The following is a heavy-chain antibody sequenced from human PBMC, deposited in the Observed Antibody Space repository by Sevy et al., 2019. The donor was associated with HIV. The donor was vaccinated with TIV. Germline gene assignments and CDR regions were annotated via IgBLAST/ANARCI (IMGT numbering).Heavy chain of an antibody. J-gene: IGHJ6*02. CDR2: ISYDGSNK. V-gene: IGHV3-30*18. D-gene: IGHD6-13*01. Sequence: VGSLRLSCAASGFTFSSYGMHWVRQAPGKGLEWVAVISYDGSNKYYADSVKGRFTISRDNSKNTLYLQMNSLRAEDTAVYYCAKDRGYSSSWYPANYYYYGMDVWGQGTTVTVSS. CDR3: AKDRGYSSSWYPANYYYYGMDV. CDR1: GFTFSSYG.